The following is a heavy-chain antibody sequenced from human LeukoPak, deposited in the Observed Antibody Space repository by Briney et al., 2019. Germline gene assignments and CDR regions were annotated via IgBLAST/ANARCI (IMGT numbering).Heavy chain of an antibody. Sequence: PGGSLRLSCAASGFTFSSYAMSWVRQAPGKGLEGVSAISGSGGSTYYADSVKGRFTISRDNSKNTLYMQMNSLRAEDTAVYYCAKFPPVVVPAAILDYWGQGTLVTVSS. CDR2: ISGSGGST. CDR1: GFTFSSYA. V-gene: IGHV3-23*01. J-gene: IGHJ4*02. D-gene: IGHD2-2*01. CDR3: AKFPPVVVPAAILDY.